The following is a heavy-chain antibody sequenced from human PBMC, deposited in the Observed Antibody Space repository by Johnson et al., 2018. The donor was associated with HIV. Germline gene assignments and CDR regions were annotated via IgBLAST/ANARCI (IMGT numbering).Heavy chain of an antibody. V-gene: IGHV3-66*02. CDR1: GFTVSSNY. D-gene: IGHD3-10*01. J-gene: IGHJ3*02. Sequence: MLLVESGGGLVQPGGSLRLSCAASGFTVSSNYMSWVRQAPGKGLEWVSVIYSGGSTYYADSVKGRFTISRDNSKNTLYLQMNSLRAEDTAVYYCARDNFGGLNAFDIWGQGTMVTVSS. CDR2: IYSGGST. CDR3: ARDNFGGLNAFDI.